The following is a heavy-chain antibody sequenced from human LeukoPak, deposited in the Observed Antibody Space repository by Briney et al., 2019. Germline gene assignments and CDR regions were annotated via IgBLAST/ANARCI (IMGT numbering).Heavy chain of an antibody. D-gene: IGHD5/OR15-5a*01. J-gene: IGHJ4*02. CDR2: ISDSGANT. Sequence: GGSLRLSCAASGFTFSTYAMSWVRQAPGKGLEWVSTISDSGANTYYADSVKGRFTISRDSSKNTLYLQMNSLRAEDTAVYYCARVGSTGYFDSWGQGTLVTVSS. CDR1: GFTFSTYA. V-gene: IGHV3-23*01. CDR3: ARVGSTGYFDS.